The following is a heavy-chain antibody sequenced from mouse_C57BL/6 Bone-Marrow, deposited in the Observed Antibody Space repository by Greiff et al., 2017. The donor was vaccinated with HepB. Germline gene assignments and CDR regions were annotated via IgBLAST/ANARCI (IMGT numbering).Heavy chain of an antibody. Sequence: GMLVESGGDLVKPGGSLKLSCAASGFTFSSYGMSWVRQTPDKRLEWVATICSGGSYTYYPDSVKGRFTISRDNAKNTLYLQMSSLKSEDTAMYYCASLTGGFDYWGQGTTLTVSS. CDR2: ICSGGSYT. J-gene: IGHJ2*01. CDR3: ASLTGGFDY. CDR1: GFTFSSYG. D-gene: IGHD4-1*01. V-gene: IGHV5-6*02.